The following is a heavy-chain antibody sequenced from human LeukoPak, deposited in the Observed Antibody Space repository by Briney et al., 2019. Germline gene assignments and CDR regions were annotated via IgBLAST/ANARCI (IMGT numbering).Heavy chain of an antibody. CDR1: GGSFSGYY. V-gene: IGHV4-59*08. J-gene: IGHJ6*02. Sequence: SETLSLTCAVYGGSFSGYYWSWIRQPPGKGLEWIGYIYYSGSTNYNPSLKSRVTISVDTSKNQFSLKLSSVTAADTAVYYCASSSSRPTRPDHRYGMDVWGQGTTVTVSS. CDR3: ASSSSRPTRPDHRYGMDV. CDR2: IYYSGST. D-gene: IGHD6-13*01.